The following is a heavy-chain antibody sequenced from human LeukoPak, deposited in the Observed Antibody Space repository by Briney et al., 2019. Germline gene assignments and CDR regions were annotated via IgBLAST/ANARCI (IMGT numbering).Heavy chain of an antibody. D-gene: IGHD3-3*01. Sequence: SETLSLTCTVSGGSISSYYWSWIRQPAGKGLKGIGRIYTSGSTNYNPSLKSRVTISVDKSKNQFSLKLSSVTAADTAVYYCAREGDYDFWSGPWDWFDPWGQGTLVTVSS. J-gene: IGHJ5*02. CDR3: AREGDYDFWSGPWDWFDP. CDR1: GGSISSYY. CDR2: IYTSGST. V-gene: IGHV4-4*07.